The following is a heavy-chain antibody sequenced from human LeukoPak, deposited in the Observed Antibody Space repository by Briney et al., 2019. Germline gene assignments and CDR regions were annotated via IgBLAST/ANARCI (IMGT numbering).Heavy chain of an antibody. D-gene: IGHD6-6*01. CDR3: ARGPRYSSSSYYFDY. J-gene: IGHJ4*02. CDR1: GFTFSSYA. V-gene: IGHV3-64*01. Sequence: GGSLRLSCGASGFTFSSYAMHWVRQAPGKGLEYVSAISSNGGSTYYANSVKGRFTISRDNSKNTLYLQMGSLRAEDMAVYYCARGPRYSSSSYYFDYWGQGTLVTVSS. CDR2: ISSNGGST.